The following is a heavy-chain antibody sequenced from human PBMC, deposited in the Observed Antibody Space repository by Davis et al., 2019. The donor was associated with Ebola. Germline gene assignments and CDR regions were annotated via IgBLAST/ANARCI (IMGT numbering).Heavy chain of an antibody. CDR1: GGTFSSYG. Sequence: AASLKISCKASGGTFSSYGISWLRQAPGQGLEWMGGIISIFGTTNYAQNFQGRVTIIVDKSTSTAYMELSSLRSEDTAVYYCARERFTSGYMLDSWGQGTLVTVSS. CDR2: IISIFGTT. J-gene: IGHJ5*01. D-gene: IGHD3-9*01. V-gene: IGHV1-69*06. CDR3: ARERFTSGYMLDS.